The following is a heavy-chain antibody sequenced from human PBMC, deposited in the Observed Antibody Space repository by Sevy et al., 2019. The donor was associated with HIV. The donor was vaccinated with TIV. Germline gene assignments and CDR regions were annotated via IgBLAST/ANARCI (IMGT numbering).Heavy chain of an antibody. D-gene: IGHD3-16*01. CDR1: GGSITTTDYY. J-gene: IGHJ3*01. Sequence: SETLSLTCTVSGGSITTTDYYWSWIRQSPRKGLEWIGYIHYSGRTYYNPSLKSRVTMSVDTSRNQFSLRLNSGTATDTAVYYWARGVGGPGVMITFGGVKYAFDFWGQGRTVTVSS. CDR2: IHYSGRT. CDR3: ARGVGGPGVMITFGGVKYAFDF. V-gene: IGHV4-30-4*01.